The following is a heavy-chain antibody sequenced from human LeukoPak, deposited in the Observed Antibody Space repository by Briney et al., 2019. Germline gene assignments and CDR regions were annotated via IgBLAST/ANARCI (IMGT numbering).Heavy chain of an antibody. Sequence: ASVKVSCKASGYIFTGYYMHWVRQAPGQGLEWMGWINPNSGGTNYAQKFQGRVTMARDTSINTAYMELSRQRSDDTAVYYCAREPYSSYYWGQGTLVTVSS. CDR1: GYIFTGYY. CDR3: AREPYSSYY. V-gene: IGHV1-2*02. D-gene: IGHD6-6*01. J-gene: IGHJ4*02. CDR2: INPNSGGT.